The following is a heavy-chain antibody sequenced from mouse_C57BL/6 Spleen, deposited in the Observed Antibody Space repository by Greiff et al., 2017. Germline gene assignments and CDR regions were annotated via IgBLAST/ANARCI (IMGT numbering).Heavy chain of an antibody. CDR2: ISSGGDYI. J-gene: IGHJ3*01. CDR3: TRDYYGNPFAY. CDR1: GFTFSSYA. Sequence: EVKLMESGEGLVKPGGSLKLSCAASGFTFSSYAMSWVRQTPEKRLEWVAYISSGGDYIYYADTVKGRFTISRDNARNTLYLQMSSLKSEDTAMYYCTRDYYGNPFAYWGQGTLVTVSA. D-gene: IGHD2-1*01. V-gene: IGHV5-9-1*02.